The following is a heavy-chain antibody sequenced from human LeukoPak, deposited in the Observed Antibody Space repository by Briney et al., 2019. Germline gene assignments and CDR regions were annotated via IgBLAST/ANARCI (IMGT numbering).Heavy chain of an antibody. CDR1: GGSISSSSYY. CDR3: ARAIGGRVRAAPFDY. J-gene: IGHJ4*02. CDR2: IYYSGST. V-gene: IGHV4-39*01. Sequence: SETLSLTCTVSGGSISSSSYYWGWIRQPPGKGLEWIGSIYYSGSTYYNPSLKSRVTISVDTSKNQFSLKLSSVTAADTAVYYRARAIGGRVRAAPFDYWGQGTLVTVSS. D-gene: IGHD3-16*01.